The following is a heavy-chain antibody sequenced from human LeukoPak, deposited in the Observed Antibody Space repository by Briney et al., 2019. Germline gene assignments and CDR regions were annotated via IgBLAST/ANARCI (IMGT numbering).Heavy chain of an antibody. CDR2: IYYSGST. J-gene: IGHJ4*02. CDR1: GGSISSYY. CDR3: ARGLNLVDGDTFDY. V-gene: IGHV4-59*01. Sequence: SETLSLTCTVSGGSISSYYWSWIRQPPGEGLEWIGYIYYSGSTNYNPSLKSRVTISVDTSKNQFSLKLSSVTAADTAVYYCARGLNLVDGDTFDYWGQGTLVTVSS. D-gene: IGHD6-19*01.